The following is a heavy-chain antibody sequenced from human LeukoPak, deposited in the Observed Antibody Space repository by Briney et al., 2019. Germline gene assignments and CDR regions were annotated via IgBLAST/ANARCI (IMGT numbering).Heavy chain of an antibody. V-gene: IGHV4-30-4*01. Sequence: SETLSLTCTVSGGSISSGDYYWSWLRQPPGKGLEWIVYIYYSGSTYYNPSLKSRVTISVDTSKNQFSLKLSSVTAADTAVYYCALRPHGDYDWYFDLWGRGTLVTVSS. D-gene: IGHD4-17*01. CDR2: IYYSGST. CDR1: GGSISSGDYY. CDR3: ALRPHGDYDWYFDL. J-gene: IGHJ2*01.